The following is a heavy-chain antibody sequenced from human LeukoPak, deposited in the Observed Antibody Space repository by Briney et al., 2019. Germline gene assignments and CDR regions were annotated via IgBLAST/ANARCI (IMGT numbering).Heavy chain of an antibody. CDR3: ARRYCSDGSCYFIDY. V-gene: IGHV3-7*01. J-gene: IGHJ4*02. CDR2: INKDGSEK. D-gene: IGHD2-15*01. Sequence: PGGSLRLSCAASGFTFNNYWMSWVRQAPGKGLEWVANINKDGSEKYYVDSVKGRFTISRDNSLYLQMNSLRAEDTAVYYCARRYCSDGSCYFIDYWGQGTLVTVSS. CDR1: GFTFNNYW.